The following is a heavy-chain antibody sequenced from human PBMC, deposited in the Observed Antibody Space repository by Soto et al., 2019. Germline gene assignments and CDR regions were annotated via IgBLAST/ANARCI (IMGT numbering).Heavy chain of an antibody. CDR3: ARYFSGYDSLDF. J-gene: IGHJ4*02. D-gene: IGHD5-12*01. CDR2: IWYDGSQK. V-gene: IGHV3-33*01. Sequence: QVQLVESGGGVVQPGKSLRLSCAASGFTFNNYGMHWVRQAPGKGLEWVAVIWYDGSQKHYADSVKGRFTISRDNSKNTLFLQMDSLRVEDTALYYCARYFSGYDSLDFWGQGTLVTVSS. CDR1: GFTFNNYG.